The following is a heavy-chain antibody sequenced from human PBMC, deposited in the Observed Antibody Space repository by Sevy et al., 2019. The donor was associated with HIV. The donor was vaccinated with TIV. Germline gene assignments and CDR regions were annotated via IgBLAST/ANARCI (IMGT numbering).Heavy chain of an antibody. CDR1: GFTFSSYG. V-gene: IGHV3-30*18. CDR2: ISYDGSNK. Sequence: GGSLRLSCAASGFTFSSYGMHWVRQAPGKGLEWVAVISYDGSNKYYADSMKGRFTISRDNSKNTLYLQMNSLRAEDTAVYYCAKDRRSRDNYYDSSGYYPSYWGQGTLVTVSS. CDR3: AKDRRSRDNYYDSSGYYPSY. J-gene: IGHJ4*02. D-gene: IGHD3-22*01.